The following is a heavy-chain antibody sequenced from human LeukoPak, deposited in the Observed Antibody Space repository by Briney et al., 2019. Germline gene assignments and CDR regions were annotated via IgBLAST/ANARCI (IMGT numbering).Heavy chain of an antibody. V-gene: IGHV1-18*04. Sequence: ASVRVSCKASGYTFTSYGISWVRQAPGQGLERMGWISAYNGNTNYAQKLQGRVTMTTDTSTSTAYMELRSLRSDDTAVYYCARGAKYYDILTGYRGNLALDYWGQGTLVTVSS. CDR3: ARGAKYYDILTGYRGNLALDY. J-gene: IGHJ4*02. CDR2: ISAYNGNT. D-gene: IGHD3-9*01. CDR1: GYTFTSYG.